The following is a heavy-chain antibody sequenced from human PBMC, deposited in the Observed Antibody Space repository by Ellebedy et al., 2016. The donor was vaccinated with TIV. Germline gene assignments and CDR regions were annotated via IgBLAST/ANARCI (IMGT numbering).Heavy chain of an antibody. J-gene: IGHJ5*02. V-gene: IGHV1-46*01. CDR3: ARAAIAGDP. CDR1: GYTFTSYY. CDR2: INPSGGST. Sequence: ASVKVSCXASGYTFTSYYMHWVRQAPGQGLEWMGIINPSGGSTSYAQKFQGRVTMTRNTSISTAYMELSSLRSEDTAVYYCARAAIAGDPWGQGTLVTVSS. D-gene: IGHD6-13*01.